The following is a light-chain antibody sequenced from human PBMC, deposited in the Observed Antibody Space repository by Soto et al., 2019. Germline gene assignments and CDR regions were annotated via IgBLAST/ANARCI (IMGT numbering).Light chain of an antibody. J-gene: IGLJ2*01. CDR2: LKSDGSH. CDR1: SGHSSYA. V-gene: IGLV4-69*01. CDR3: QTWGTGIPV. Sequence: QSVLTQSPSASASLGASVKLTCTLSSGHSSYAIAWHQQQPEKGPRYLMKLKSDGSHNKGDGIPDRFSGSSSGAERYLTISSLHSEDEADYYCQTWGTGIPVFGGGTKLTVL.